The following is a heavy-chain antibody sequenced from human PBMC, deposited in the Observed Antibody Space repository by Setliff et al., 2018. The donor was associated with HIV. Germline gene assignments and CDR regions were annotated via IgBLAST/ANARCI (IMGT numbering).Heavy chain of an antibody. V-gene: IGHV1-8*02. CDR2: MNPNSGNT. CDR1: GDTFSNYA. J-gene: IGHJ3*02. D-gene: IGHD2-21*01. Sequence: GASVKVSCKASGDTFSNYAISWVRQAPGQGLEWMGGMNPNSGNTGYAQKFQGRVTMTRNTAISTAYMELRRLKSEDTAVYYCATSTLGWSDDAFDIWGQGTTVTVSS. CDR3: ATSTLGWSDDAFDI.